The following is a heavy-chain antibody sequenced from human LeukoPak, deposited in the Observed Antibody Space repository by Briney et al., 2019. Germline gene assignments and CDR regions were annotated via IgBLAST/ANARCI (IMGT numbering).Heavy chain of an antibody. D-gene: IGHD4-17*01. CDR1: GGSISSYY. CDR2: IYHSGST. Sequence: SETLSLTCTVSGGSISSYYWSWIRQPPGKGLEWIGYIYHSGSTNYNPSLKSRVTISVDTSKNQFSLKLSSVTAADTAVYYCARGDYGDRFDYWGQGTLVTVSS. V-gene: IGHV4-59*01. CDR3: ARGDYGDRFDY. J-gene: IGHJ4*02.